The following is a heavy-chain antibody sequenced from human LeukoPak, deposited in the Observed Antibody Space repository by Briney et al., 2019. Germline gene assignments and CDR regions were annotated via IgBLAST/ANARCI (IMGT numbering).Heavy chain of an antibody. D-gene: IGHD6-19*01. CDR1: GGSISNSHW. Sequence: SETLSLTCAVSGGSISNSHWWSWARQSPGKGLEWIGSIYYSGSTYYNPSLKSRVTISVDTSKNQFSLKLSSATAADTAVYYCARYSSGWTGYFDYWGQGTLVTVSS. CDR2: IYYSGST. V-gene: IGHV4-4*02. J-gene: IGHJ4*02. CDR3: ARYSSGWTGYFDY.